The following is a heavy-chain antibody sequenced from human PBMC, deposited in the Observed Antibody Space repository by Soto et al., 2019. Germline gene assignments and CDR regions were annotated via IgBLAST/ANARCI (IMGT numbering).Heavy chain of an antibody. CDR2: IYWNDDK. J-gene: IGHJ2*01. CDR1: GFSLSTSGVG. V-gene: IGHV2-5*01. Sequence: QITLKESGPTLVKPTQTLTLTCTFSGFSLSTSGVGVGWIRQPPGKALEWLALIYWNDDKRYSPSLKSRLTITKDTSKNQVVLTMTNMDPVDTATYYCAHIRGGVTTYGYFDLWGRGTLVTVSS. D-gene: IGHD4-17*01. CDR3: AHIRGGVTTYGYFDL.